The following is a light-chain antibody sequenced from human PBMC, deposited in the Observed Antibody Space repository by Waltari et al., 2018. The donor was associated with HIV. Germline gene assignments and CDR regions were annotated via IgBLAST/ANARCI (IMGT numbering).Light chain of an antibody. J-gene: IGKJ2*01. CDR1: QSVRSN. Sequence: EIVMTQSPATLSVPPGERATLSCRASQSVRSNLAWYQQKPGQAPRLLIYGASSRATGIPARFSGSGSGTEFTLTISSLQSEDFAVYYCQQYNNWPPYTFGQGTKLEI. V-gene: IGKV3-15*01. CDR2: GAS. CDR3: QQYNNWPPYT.